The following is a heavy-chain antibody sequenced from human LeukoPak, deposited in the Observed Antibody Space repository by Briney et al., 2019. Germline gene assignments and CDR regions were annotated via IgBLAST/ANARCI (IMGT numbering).Heavy chain of an antibody. V-gene: IGHV4-59*01. CDR1: GGSISSYY. CDR3: ARGPVGATPGWYFDL. Sequence: PSETLSLTCTVSGGSISSYYWSWIRQPPGKGLEWIGYIYYSGSTNYNPSLKSRVTISVDTSKNQFSLKLSSVTAADTAVYHCARGPVGATPGWYFDLWGRGTLVTVSS. D-gene: IGHD1-26*01. CDR2: IYYSGST. J-gene: IGHJ2*01.